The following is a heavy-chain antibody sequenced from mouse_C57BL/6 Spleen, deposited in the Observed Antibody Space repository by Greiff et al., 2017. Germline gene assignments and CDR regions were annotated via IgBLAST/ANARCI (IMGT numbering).Heavy chain of an antibody. Sequence: VQLQQPGAELVRPGSSVKLSCKASGYTFTSYWMDWVKQRPGQGLEWIGNIYPSDSETHYNQKFKDKATLTVDKSSSTAYMQLSSLTSEDSAVYYCAGRRNYYAMDYWGQGTSVTVSS. CDR3: AGRRNYYAMDY. V-gene: IGHV1-61*01. CDR1: GYTFTSYW. J-gene: IGHJ4*01. CDR2: IYPSDSET.